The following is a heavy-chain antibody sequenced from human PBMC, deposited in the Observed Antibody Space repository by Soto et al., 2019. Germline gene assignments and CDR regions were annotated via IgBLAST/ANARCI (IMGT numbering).Heavy chain of an antibody. CDR1: GYPFINFY. D-gene: IGHD3-16*01. CDR3: AREFPSTYWFDP. V-gene: IGHV1-46*01. CDR2: INPRADST. J-gene: IGHJ5*02. Sequence: GASVKVSCKTSGYPFINFYVHWVRQAPGQGLEWLGNINPRADSTVYAPKFEDRVSMTRDTSTSTVYMELSSLTSDDTAMYYCAREFPSTYWFDPWGQGTLVTVS.